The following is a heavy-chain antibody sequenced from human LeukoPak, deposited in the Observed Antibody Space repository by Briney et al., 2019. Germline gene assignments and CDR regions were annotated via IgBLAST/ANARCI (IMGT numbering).Heavy chain of an antibody. CDR1: GFTFSSYW. V-gene: IGHV3-48*04. CDR2: ISSSGSTI. D-gene: IGHD3-22*01. J-gene: IGHJ4*02. CDR3: ARDAEVGYFDSSNFYDY. Sequence: GGSLRLSCAASGFTFSSYWMSWVRQAPGKGLEWVSYISSSGSTIYYADSVKGRFTISRDNAKNSLYLQMNSLRAEDTAVYYCARDAEVGYFDSSNFYDYWGQGTLVTVSS.